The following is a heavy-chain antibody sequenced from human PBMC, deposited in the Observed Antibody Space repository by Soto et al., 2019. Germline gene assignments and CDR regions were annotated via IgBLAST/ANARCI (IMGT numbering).Heavy chain of an antibody. Sequence: PSETLSLTCTVSGGSISSSSYYWGWIRQPPGKGLEWIASIYYSGGTYYNPSLKSRVTISVDTSKNQFSLKLSSVTAADTAVYYCARYYYYDSSGSNNYFDYWGQGTLVTVSS. CDR2: IYYSGGT. D-gene: IGHD3-22*01. CDR3: ARYYYYDSSGSNNYFDY. V-gene: IGHV4-39*01. CDR1: GGSISSSSYY. J-gene: IGHJ4*02.